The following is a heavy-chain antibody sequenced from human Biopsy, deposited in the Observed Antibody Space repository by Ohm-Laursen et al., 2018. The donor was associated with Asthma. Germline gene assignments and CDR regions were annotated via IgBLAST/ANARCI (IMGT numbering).Heavy chain of an antibody. V-gene: IGHV3-30*03. Sequence: SLRLSCTVPGFVFSQSGMHWVRQAPGKGLEWVALISSDGHNKYYKDSVKGRFTISRDNSKLRLYLEINSLRVEDSAVYYCARESGQDSGGTGAFDRWGQGIMVAVSS. CDR2: ISSDGHNK. CDR1: GFVFSQSG. J-gene: IGHJ3*02. D-gene: IGHD4-23*01. CDR3: ARESGQDSGGTGAFDR.